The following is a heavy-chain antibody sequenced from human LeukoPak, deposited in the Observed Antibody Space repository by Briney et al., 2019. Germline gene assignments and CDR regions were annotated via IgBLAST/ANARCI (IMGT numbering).Heavy chain of an antibody. CDR3: GRDLRQHDFFDY. D-gene: IGHD1-1*01. CDR2: INWNGGNT. CDR1: GFTFDDYG. Sequence: GGSLRLSCAASGFTFDDYGMSWVRQAPGKGLEWVAGINWNGGNTGYSDSVKGRFTISRDNAKNSLYLQMDSLRAEDTALYYCGRDLRQHDFFDYWGRGTLATVSS. J-gene: IGHJ4*02. V-gene: IGHV3-20*04.